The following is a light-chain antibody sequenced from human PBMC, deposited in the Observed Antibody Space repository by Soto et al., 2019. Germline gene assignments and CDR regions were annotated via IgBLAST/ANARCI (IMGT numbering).Light chain of an antibody. V-gene: IGLV2-14*03. J-gene: IGLJ2*01. CDR3: CSYTSGSTPVV. CDR1: SSDVGGYNY. CDR2: DVS. Sequence: QSVLTQPASVSGSPGQSITISCTGTSSDVGGYNYVSWYQQHPGKAPKLMIYDVSNRPSGVSNRFSGSKSGNTASLTISGLQAEDEADYYCCSYTSGSTPVVFGGGTQLTVL.